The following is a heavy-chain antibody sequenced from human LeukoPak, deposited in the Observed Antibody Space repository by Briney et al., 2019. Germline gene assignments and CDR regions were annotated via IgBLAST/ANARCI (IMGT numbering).Heavy chain of an antibody. CDR1: GGSISSSSYY. J-gene: IGHJ4*02. V-gene: IGHV4-61*02. D-gene: IGHD2-2*01. Sequence: SETLSLTCTVSGGSISSSSYYWSWIRQPAGKGLEWIGRIYTSGSTNYNPSLKSRVTMSVDTSKNQFSLKLSSVTAADTAVYYCARDGGKCSSTSCYPTDWSQGTLVTVSS. CDR2: IYTSGST. CDR3: ARDGGKCSSTSCYPTD.